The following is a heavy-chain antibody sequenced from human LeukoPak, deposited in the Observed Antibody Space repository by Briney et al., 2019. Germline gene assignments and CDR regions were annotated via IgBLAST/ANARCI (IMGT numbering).Heavy chain of an antibody. CDR2: IGSTGAYI. V-gene: IGHV3-21*01. Sequence: GGSLRLSCAASGFTFSSYSMNWVRQAPGKGLEWLSSIGSTGAYIFYADSVKGRFTISRDNAKNSLYLQMNSLRAEDTAIYYCARDRWELLRSVDYWGQGTLVTVAS. D-gene: IGHD2-15*01. J-gene: IGHJ4*02. CDR3: ARDRWELLRSVDY. CDR1: GFTFSSYS.